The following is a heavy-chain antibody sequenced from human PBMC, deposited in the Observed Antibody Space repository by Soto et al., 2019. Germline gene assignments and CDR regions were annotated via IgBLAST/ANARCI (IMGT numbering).Heavy chain of an antibody. Sequence: QVQLVESGGGLVKPGGSLRLSCAASGFSFGDYYMSWIRQAPGRGLEWISYISGTGRTIDYANSVKGRFTISRDNADKSLYLQMNSLGAADPAIYSCARPPSAHESFDLWGQGTLVTVSS. J-gene: IGHJ5*02. V-gene: IGHV3-11*01. CDR1: GFSFGDYY. D-gene: IGHD3-3*01. CDR3: ARPPSAHESFDL. CDR2: ISGTGRTI.